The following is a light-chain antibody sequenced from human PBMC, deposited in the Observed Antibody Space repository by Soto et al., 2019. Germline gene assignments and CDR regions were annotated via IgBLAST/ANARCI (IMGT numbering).Light chain of an antibody. CDR2: DAF. V-gene: IGKV1-5*01. Sequence: DIQMTQSPSTLSASVGDKVTITCRASQSISRWLAWYQQKPGKAPKALIYDAFTLRSGVPSRFSGGGSGTEFTLTISSLQPDDFATYYCQQYNTYSTFGQGTRLEIK. CDR1: QSISRW. CDR3: QQYNTYST. J-gene: IGKJ5*01.